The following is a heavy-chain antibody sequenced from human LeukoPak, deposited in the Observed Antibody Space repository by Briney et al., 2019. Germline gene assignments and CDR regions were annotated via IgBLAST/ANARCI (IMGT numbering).Heavy chain of an antibody. D-gene: IGHD3-10*01. J-gene: IGHJ6*03. CDR1: VGSFSGYY. CDR3: ARGYYGSGSHCCHMDV. V-gene: IGHV4-34*01. Sequence: TPSETLSLTCAVYVGSFSGYYRSWIRQPPGKGLELIGEINHSGSTNYNSSLKSRVTISVDTSKNQFSLKLSSVTAADTAVYYCARGYYGSGSHCCHMDVWGKGTTITVS. CDR2: INHSGST.